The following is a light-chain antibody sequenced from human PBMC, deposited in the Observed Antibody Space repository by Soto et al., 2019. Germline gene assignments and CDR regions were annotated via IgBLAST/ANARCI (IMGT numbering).Light chain of an antibody. CDR1: SSDVGGYNY. CDR2: EVS. J-gene: IGLJ1*01. V-gene: IGLV2-14*01. Sequence: QSVLAQPASVSGSPGQSITISCTGTSSDVGGYNYVSWYQLHPGKAPKLIIYEVSNRPSGVSNRFSGSKSGNTASLTISGLQAEDEADHYCSSYTSSTAYVFGTGTKVTVL. CDR3: SSYTSSTAYV.